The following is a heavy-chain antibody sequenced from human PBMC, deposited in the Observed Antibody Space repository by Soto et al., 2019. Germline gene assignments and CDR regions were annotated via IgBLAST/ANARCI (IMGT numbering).Heavy chain of an antibody. V-gene: IGHV3-30-3*01. CDR1: GFTFSSYA. J-gene: IGHJ4*02. CDR2: ISYDGSNK. D-gene: IGHD3-10*01. CDR3: DHGSGSYYGY. Sequence: QVQLVESGGGVVQPGRSLRLSCAASGFTFSSYAMHWVRQAPGKGLEWVAVISYDGSNKYYADSVKGRFTISRDNSKNTLYLQMNSLRAEDTAVYYCDHGSGSYYGYWGQGTLVTVSS.